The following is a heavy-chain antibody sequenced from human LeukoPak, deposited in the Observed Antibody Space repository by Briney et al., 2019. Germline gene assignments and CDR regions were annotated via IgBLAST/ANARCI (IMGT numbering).Heavy chain of an antibody. Sequence: KPGGSLRLSCAASGFTFSDAWMYWIRQAPAKGLEWVGRIKSKSDGGAAEYAAPVKGRFTISRDDSESTLYLQMDSLQAEDTAVYYCARIVVLADRVGYWGQGTLVTVSS. J-gene: IGHJ4*02. D-gene: IGHD2-21*01. CDR1: GFTFSDAW. CDR2: IKSKSDGGAA. CDR3: ARIVVLADRVGY. V-gene: IGHV3-15*01.